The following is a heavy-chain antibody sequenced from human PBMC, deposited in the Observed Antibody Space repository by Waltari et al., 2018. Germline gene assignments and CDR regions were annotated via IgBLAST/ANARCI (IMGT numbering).Heavy chain of an antibody. CDR2: ITYDGSNK. V-gene: IGHV3-30*01. J-gene: IGHJ4*02. CDR3: ARSRPGSHLLGY. D-gene: IGHD1-26*01. CDR1: GFPFSSYA. Sequence: QVQLVESGGGVVQPGRSLGLSCAASGFPFSSYAMHWFRQAPGKGLEWVAIITYDGSNKYYADSVKGRFTISRDNSKNTLYLQMNSLRAEDTAVYDCARSRPGSHLLGYWGQGTLVTVSS.